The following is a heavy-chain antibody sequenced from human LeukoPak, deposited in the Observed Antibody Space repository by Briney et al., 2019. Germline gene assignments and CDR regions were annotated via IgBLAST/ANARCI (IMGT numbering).Heavy chain of an antibody. CDR3: ARDRPNSYGPTYGMDV. D-gene: IGHD5-18*01. CDR2: ISYDGSNK. V-gene: IGHV3-30-3*01. J-gene: IGHJ6*02. Sequence: GGSLRLSCAASGFTFSSYAMHWVRQAPGKGLEWVAVISYDGSNKYYADSVKGRFTISRDNSKNTLYLQMNSLRAEDTAVCYCARDRPNSYGPTYGMDVWGQGTTVTVSS. CDR1: GFTFSSYA.